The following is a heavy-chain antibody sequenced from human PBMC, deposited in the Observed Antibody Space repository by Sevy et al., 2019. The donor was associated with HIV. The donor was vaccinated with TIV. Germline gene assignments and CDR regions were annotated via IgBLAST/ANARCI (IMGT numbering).Heavy chain of an antibody. CDR1: GFTFNEFW. Sequence: GGSLRLSCVGSGFTFNEFWMSWVRQAPGKGLEWVASIKGDGIEKHYVDSVEGRFTISRDNAKNSVHLEMNNLRVEDTAVYYCASRRGSRSTWFDPWGQGTLVTVSS. CDR2: IKGDGIEK. CDR3: ASRRGSRSTWFDP. J-gene: IGHJ5*02. D-gene: IGHD2-2*01. V-gene: IGHV3-7*03.